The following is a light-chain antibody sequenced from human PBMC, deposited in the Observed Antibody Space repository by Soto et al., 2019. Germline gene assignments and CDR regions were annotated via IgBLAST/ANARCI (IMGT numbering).Light chain of an antibody. CDR3: NSYTDSSTLVV. V-gene: IGLV2-14*01. CDR1: NSDIGSYNY. J-gene: IGLJ2*01. CDR2: EVS. Sequence: QSALTQPASVSGSPGQSITISCTGSNSDIGSYNYVSWYQHHPGKAPKLMIFEVSNRPSGVSYRFSGSKSGNTASLTISGLQPEDESHYYCNSYTDSSTLVVFGGGTKLTVL.